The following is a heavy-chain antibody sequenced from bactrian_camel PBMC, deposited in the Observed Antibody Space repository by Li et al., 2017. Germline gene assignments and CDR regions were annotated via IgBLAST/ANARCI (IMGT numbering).Heavy chain of an antibody. V-gene: IGHV3S42*01. CDR2: INAGGGTT. CDR1: GFTFSNHY. CDR3: VRVPNGWAFDY. J-gene: IGHJ6*01. Sequence: VQLVESGGGLVQPGGSLRLSCAASGFTFSNHYMSWMFWVRHSPAKGLEWVSFINAGGGTTSYADSVVGRFITSRDNAKNTMYLQMNSLKPEDTAMYYCVRVPNGWAFDYWGQGTQVTVS. D-gene: IGHD7*01.